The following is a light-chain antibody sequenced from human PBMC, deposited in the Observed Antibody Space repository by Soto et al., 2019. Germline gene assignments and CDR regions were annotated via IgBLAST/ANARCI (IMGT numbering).Light chain of an antibody. CDR1: QSISSY. J-gene: IGKJ1*01. CDR3: QKYNSYAWT. V-gene: IGKV1-39*01. CDR2: AAS. Sequence: DIQMTHSPSSLSASVGDIVTITCRASQSISSYLNSYQQKPGKAPKVLIYAASNLQSGVPPRFSGSGSGTDFTLTISSLQPDDFATYYCQKYNSYAWTFGQGTKVDIK.